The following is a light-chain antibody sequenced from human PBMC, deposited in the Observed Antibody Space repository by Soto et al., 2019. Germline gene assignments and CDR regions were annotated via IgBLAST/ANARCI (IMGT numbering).Light chain of an antibody. CDR2: GAS. J-gene: IGKJ2*02. Sequence: EIVLTQSPGTLSLSPGERATLSCRASQSVSSSYLAWYQQKHGQAPRLLIYGASSRATGIPDRFSGSGSGTDFTLTISRLEPEDFAVYYCQQYGSSPECTFGQGTKLEIK. CDR3: QQYGSSPECT. CDR1: QSVSSSY. V-gene: IGKV3-20*01.